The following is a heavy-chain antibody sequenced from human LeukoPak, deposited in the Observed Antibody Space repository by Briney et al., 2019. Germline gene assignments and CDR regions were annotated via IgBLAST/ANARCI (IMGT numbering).Heavy chain of an antibody. D-gene: IGHD6-13*01. CDR3: AKVNGYSSSWYPEYFQH. CDR1: GFTFSSYG. CDR2: IRYDGSNK. Sequence: PGGSLRLSCAASGFTFSSYGMHWGRQAPGKGLEWVAFIRYDGSNKYYADSVKGRFTISRDNSKNTLYLQMNSLRAEDTAVYYCAKVNGYSSSWYPEYFQHWGQGTLVTVSS. V-gene: IGHV3-30*02. J-gene: IGHJ1*01.